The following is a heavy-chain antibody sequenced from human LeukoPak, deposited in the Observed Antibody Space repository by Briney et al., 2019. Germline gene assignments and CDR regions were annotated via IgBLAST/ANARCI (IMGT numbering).Heavy chain of an antibody. J-gene: IGHJ4*02. CDR1: GGSISSSYYY. Sequence: SETLSLTCTVSGGSISSSYYYWGWIRQPPGKGLEWIGSIYYSGSTYYNPSLKSRVTISVDTSKNQFSLKLRSVTAADTAVYYCARGKRGYSNPFDYWGQGTLVTVSS. CDR2: IYYSGST. V-gene: IGHV4-39*01. D-gene: IGHD4-11*01. CDR3: ARGKRGYSNPFDY.